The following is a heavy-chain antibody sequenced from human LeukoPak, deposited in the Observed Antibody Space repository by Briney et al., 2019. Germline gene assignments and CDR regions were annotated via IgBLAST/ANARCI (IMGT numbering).Heavy chain of an antibody. CDR1: GFTFSSYS. D-gene: IGHD2-15*01. CDR3: AGGGYCDISSCSAPLFDW. CDR2: IYNSGTT. J-gene: IGHJ4*02. V-gene: IGHV4-59*01. Sequence: GSLRLSCAASGFTFSSYSMNWIRQPPGKGLEWVGYIYNSGTTNYNPSLKSRATISADTSKRQVSLRLSSVTAADTAVYYCAGGGYCDISSCSAPLFDWWGQGTPVTVSS.